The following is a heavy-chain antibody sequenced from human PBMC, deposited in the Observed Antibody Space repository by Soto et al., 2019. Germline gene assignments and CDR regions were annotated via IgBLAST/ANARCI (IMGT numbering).Heavy chain of an antibody. Sequence: ASVKVSCKASGYTFTGYYMHWVRQAPGQGLEWMGWINPNSGGANFAQKFQGRVTMTRDTSISTAYMELSRLISDDTAVYYCARGYYYDSSGFNWFDPWGQGTLVTVSS. CDR3: ARGYYYDSSGFNWFDP. D-gene: IGHD3-22*01. CDR2: INPNSGGA. V-gene: IGHV1-2*02. CDR1: GYTFTGYY. J-gene: IGHJ5*02.